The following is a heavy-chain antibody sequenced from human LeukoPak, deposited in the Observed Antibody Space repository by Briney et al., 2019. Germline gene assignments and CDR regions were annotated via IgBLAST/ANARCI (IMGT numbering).Heavy chain of an antibody. V-gene: IGHV3-7*01. CDR1: GFTFSSYW. J-gene: IGHJ4*02. CDR3: ARGGGMIVVDPYYFDY. Sequence: GGSLRLSCAASGFTFSSYWMSWVRQAPGKGLEWVANIKQDGSEKYYADSVKGRFTISRDNAKNSLYLQMNSLRAEDTAVYYCARGGGMIVVDPYYFDYWGQGTLVTVSS. CDR2: IKQDGSEK. D-gene: IGHD3-22*01.